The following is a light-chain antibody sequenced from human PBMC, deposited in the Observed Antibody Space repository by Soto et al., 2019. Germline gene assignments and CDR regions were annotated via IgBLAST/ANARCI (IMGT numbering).Light chain of an antibody. CDR2: GAS. CDR3: QQFTGLLTP. CDR1: QNVSSNH. V-gene: IGKV3-20*01. Sequence: EIILTQSPDTLSLSPGVRATLSCRASQNVSSNHLAWYQQSPGQAPRLLIYGASTRAAGIPARFSGSGSGTDFTLTVTRLQPADSSVYFGQQFTGLLTPSGKGTDWRL. J-gene: IGKJ5*01.